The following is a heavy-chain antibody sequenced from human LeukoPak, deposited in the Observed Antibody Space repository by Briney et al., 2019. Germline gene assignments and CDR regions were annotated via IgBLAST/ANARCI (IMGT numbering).Heavy chain of an antibody. Sequence: PGGSLRLSCAASGFTFSSYAMSWVRRAPGKGLEWVSAISGGGGSTYYADSVKGRFTISRDNSKNTLYLQMNSLRAEDTAVYYCAKDWRTAIGGYYYYGMDVWGQGTTVTVSS. V-gene: IGHV3-23*01. CDR2: ISGGGGST. D-gene: IGHD2-21*02. CDR1: GFTFSSYA. J-gene: IGHJ6*02. CDR3: AKDWRTAIGGYYYYGMDV.